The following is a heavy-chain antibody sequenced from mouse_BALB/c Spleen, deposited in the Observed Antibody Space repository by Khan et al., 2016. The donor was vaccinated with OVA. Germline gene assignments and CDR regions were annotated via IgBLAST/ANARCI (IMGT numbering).Heavy chain of an antibody. CDR1: GFSLTNYG. V-gene: IGHV2-6-1*01. J-gene: IGHJ4*01. CDR2: IWSDGST. D-gene: IGHD2-10*01. Sequence: VKLLESGPGLVAPSQSLSITCTISGFSLTNYGVHWVRLPPGKSLEWLVVIWSDGSTTYNSALKSRLSISKDNSKSQVFLKMNSLQTDDTAMYYCARQPYYHYYVMDYWGQGTSVTVSS. CDR3: ARQPYYHYYVMDY.